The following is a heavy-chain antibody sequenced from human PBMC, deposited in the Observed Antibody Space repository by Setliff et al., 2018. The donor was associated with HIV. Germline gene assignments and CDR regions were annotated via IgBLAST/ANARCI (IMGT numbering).Heavy chain of an antibody. CDR2: IDHRGST. J-gene: IGHJ3*01. CDR3: ARCPQQQRRVNDTFDV. Sequence: SETLSLTCAVYGGSFSGYYWSWIRQPPGKGLEWIGEIDHRGSTNYNPSLKSRVTISGDTSKTKFSLNLNSLTPADTEVYYCARCPQQQRRVNDTFDVWGQGTMVTVSS. CDR1: GGSFSGYY. V-gene: IGHV4-34*01. D-gene: IGHD1-1*01.